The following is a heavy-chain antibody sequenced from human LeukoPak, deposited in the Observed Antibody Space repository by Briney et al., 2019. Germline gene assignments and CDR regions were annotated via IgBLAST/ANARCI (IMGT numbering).Heavy chain of an antibody. J-gene: IGHJ3*02. CDR3: ARDKTPRAGWVRDAFDI. CDR2: INPSGGST. D-gene: IGHD6-13*01. V-gene: IGHV1-46*01. CDR1: GYTFTSYY. Sequence: ASVKVSCKASGYTFTSYYMHWVRQAPGQGLEWMGVINPSGGSTSYSQKFQGRVTMTRDTSTSTVYMELSSLRSEDTAVYYCARDKTPRAGWVRDAFDIWGQGTMVTVSS.